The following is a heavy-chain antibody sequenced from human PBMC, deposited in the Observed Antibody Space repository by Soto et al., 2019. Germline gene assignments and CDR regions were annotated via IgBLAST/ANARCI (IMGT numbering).Heavy chain of an antibody. CDR1: GDTFTTYY. CDR3: ARGLGVGSGLRLQH. D-gene: IGHD6-19*01. J-gene: IGHJ1*01. V-gene: IGHV1-46*04. Sequence: QVQLVQSGAEVKKPGTSVKISCKTSGDTFTTYYLQWVRQAPGRGLALMGIINPDNVSTNYAQKLRGRVTMTRYTTTSNVDMDLTSLRSEDTAVYFCARGLGVGSGLRLQHWGQGTLVTVSS. CDR2: INPDNVST.